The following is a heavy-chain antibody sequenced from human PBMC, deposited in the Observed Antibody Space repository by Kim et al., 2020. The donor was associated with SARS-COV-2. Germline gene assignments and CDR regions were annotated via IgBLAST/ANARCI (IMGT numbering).Heavy chain of an antibody. CDR1: GFTFSSYA. V-gene: IGHV3-30*04. D-gene: IGHD3-10*01. J-gene: IGHJ6*02. Sequence: GGSLRLSCAASGFTFSSYATHWVRQAPGKGLEWVAVISYDGSNKYYADSVKGRFTISRDNSKNTLYLQMNSLRAEDTAVYYCARARSGSYSYGMDVWGQGTTVTVSS. CDR2: ISYDGSNK. CDR3: ARARSGSYSYGMDV.